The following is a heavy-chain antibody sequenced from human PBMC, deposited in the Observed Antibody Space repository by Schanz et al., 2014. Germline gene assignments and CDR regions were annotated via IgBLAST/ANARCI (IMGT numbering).Heavy chain of an antibody. V-gene: IGHV3-48*04. CDR3: AKEVRLVLRDWLPTPDFDY. CDR1: GFTFSSHS. J-gene: IGHJ4*02. Sequence: VLLVESGGGLVKPGGSLRLSCVASGFTFSSHSMNWVRQAPGQGLEWLSYISGSGNTIYYADSVQGRFTISRDNARNSLYLQMNSLRAEDTALYFCAKEVRLVLRDWLPTPDFDYWGQGTLVTVSS. D-gene: IGHD3-3*01. CDR2: ISGSGNTI.